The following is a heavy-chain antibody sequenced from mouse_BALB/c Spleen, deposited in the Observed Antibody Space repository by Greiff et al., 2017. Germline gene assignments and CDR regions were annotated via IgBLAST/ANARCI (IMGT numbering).Heavy chain of an antibody. V-gene: IGHV1-4*01. Sequence: VQLQQSGAELARPGASVKMSCKASGYTFTSYTMHWVKQRPGQGLEWIGYINPSSVYTNYNQKFKDKATLTADKSSSTAYMQLSSLTSEDSAVYYCERESLTVLSWFAYWGQGTLVTVSA. D-gene: IGHD4-1*01. CDR3: ERESLTVLSWFAY. J-gene: IGHJ3*01. CDR2: INPSSVYT. CDR1: GYTFTSYT.